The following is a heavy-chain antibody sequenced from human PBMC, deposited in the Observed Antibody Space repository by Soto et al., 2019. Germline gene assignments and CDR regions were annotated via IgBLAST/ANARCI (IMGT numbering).Heavy chain of an antibody. V-gene: IGHV1-69*02. J-gene: IGHJ5*02. CDR2: IIPILGIA. CDR1: GCTFSSYT. Sequence: QVQLVQSGAEVKKPGSSVKVSCKASGCTFSSYTISWVRQAPGQGLEWMGRIIPILGIANYAQKFQGRVTITADKSTSTAYMELSSLRSEDTAVYYGARGAATVVTPFDPWGQGTLVTVSS. CDR3: ARGAATVVTPFDP. D-gene: IGHD5-18*01.